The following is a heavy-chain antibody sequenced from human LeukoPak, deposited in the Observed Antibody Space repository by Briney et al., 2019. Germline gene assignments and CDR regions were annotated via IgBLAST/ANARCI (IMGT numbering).Heavy chain of an antibody. V-gene: IGHV1-2*02. Sequence: VSVKVSCKASGYSFTDYYILWVRQAPGQGPEWMGWVNPSGGATKYAQKFQDRVTMTRDTSISTAYLELSGLTSDDTAVYYCATYTSAIQYFLYWGLGTLVTVSS. CDR1: GYSFTDYY. D-gene: IGHD6-19*01. J-gene: IGHJ4*02. CDR3: ATYTSAIQYFLY. CDR2: VNPSGGAT.